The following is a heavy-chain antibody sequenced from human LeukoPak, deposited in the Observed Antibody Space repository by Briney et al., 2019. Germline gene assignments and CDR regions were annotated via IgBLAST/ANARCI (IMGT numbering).Heavy chain of an antibody. CDR1: GGSISSSSYY. Sequence: SETLSLTCTVSGGSISSSSYYWGWIRQPPWKGLEWIGSIYYSGSTYYNPSLKSRVTISVDTSKNQFSLKLSSVTAADTAVYYCAKTTTVTTWYFDLWGRGTLVTVSS. J-gene: IGHJ2*01. CDR2: IYYSGST. V-gene: IGHV4-39*01. CDR3: AKTTTVTTWYFDL. D-gene: IGHD4-11*01.